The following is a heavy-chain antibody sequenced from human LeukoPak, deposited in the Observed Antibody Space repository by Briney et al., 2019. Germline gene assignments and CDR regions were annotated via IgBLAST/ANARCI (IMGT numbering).Heavy chain of an antibody. V-gene: IGHV1-2*02. J-gene: IGHJ4*02. CDR2: INPNSGGT. D-gene: IGHD4-17*01. Sequence: ASVKVSCKASGYTFTGYYMHWVRQAPGQGLEWMGWINPNSGGTNYAQKFQGRVTMTRDTSISTAYMELSRLRSDDTAVYYCASNMGDYGDYRSDDYWGQGTLVTVSS. CDR3: ASNMGDYGDYRSDDY. CDR1: GYTFTGYY.